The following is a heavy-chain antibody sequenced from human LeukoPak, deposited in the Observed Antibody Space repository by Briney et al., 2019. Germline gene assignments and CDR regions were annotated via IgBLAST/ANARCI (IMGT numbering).Heavy chain of an antibody. CDR2: INPLSGGT. V-gene: IGHV1-2*02. D-gene: IGHD2-21*02. Sequence: ASVKVSCKASGYRFTGYYMHWVRQAPGQGLEWMGWINPLSGGTNYAQKFQGRVTMTRDTSIRTAYMEVSRLTSDDTAVYYCARDLGVATATDDWGQGTLVTVSS. CDR1: GYRFTGYY. J-gene: IGHJ4*02. CDR3: ARDLGVATATDD.